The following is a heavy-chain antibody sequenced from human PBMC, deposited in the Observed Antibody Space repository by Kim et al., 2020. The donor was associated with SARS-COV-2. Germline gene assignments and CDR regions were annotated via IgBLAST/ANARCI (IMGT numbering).Heavy chain of an antibody. Sequence: QGRVTMTRDTSTSTVYMELSSLRSEDTAVYYCARSPITMVRGVISNWFDPWGQGTLVTVSS. D-gene: IGHD3-10*01. J-gene: IGHJ5*02. V-gene: IGHV1-46*01. CDR3: ARSPITMVRGVISNWFDP.